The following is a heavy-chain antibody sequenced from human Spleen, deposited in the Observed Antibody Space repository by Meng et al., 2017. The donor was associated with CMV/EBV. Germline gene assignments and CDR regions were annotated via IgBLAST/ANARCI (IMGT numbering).Heavy chain of an antibody. CDR3: ARGTHDYGDRDY. D-gene: IGHD4-17*01. CDR2: MNPNSGNT. CDR1: GYTFTSYD. J-gene: IGHJ4*02. V-gene: IGHV1-8*01. Sequence: KASGYTFTSYDINWVRQATGQGLEWMGWMNPNSGNTGYAQKFQGRVTMTRNTSISTAYMELSSLRSEDTAVYYCARGTHDYGDRDYWGQGTLVTVSS.